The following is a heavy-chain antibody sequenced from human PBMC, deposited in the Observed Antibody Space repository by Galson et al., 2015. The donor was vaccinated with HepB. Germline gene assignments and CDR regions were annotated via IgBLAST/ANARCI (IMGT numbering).Heavy chain of an antibody. V-gene: IGHV3-30*03. CDR1: GLTFSGYA. CDR3: ARDKLETVAGTGYFQH. Sequence: SLRLSCAASGLTFSGYAMHWVRRAPGKGLEWVALISYDGSNKHYVDSVKGRFTISSDNSKNMLYLQMNSLRVEDTAVYYCARDKLETVAGTGYFQHWGQGTLVTVSS. D-gene: IGHD6-19*01. J-gene: IGHJ1*01. CDR2: ISYDGSNK.